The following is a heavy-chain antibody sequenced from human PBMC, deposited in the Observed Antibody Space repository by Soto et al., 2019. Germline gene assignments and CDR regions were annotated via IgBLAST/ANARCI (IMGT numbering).Heavy chain of an antibody. J-gene: IGHJ6*02. V-gene: IGHV3-21*01. CDR3: ATTSRITMVRGALDV. D-gene: IGHD3-10*01. CDR2: ISSSSSYI. CDR1: GLTFSSYS. Sequence: PGGSLRLSCASSGLTFSSYSMNFVRQAPGKGLEWVSSISSSSSYIYYADSVKGRFTISRDNAKNSLYLQMNSLRAEDTAVYYCATTSRITMVRGALDVWGQGTTVTVSS.